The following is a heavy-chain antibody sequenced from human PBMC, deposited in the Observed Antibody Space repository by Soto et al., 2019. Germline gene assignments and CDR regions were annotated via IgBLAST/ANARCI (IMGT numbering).Heavy chain of an antibody. D-gene: IGHD2-2*02. V-gene: IGHV1-69*13. Sequence: SVKVSCKASGGTFSSYAISWVRQAPGQGVEWMGGSIPIFGTANYAQKFQGRVTITADESTSTAYMELSRLRSEDTAAYYCARDNHTLSYYYGMDVWGQGTTVTVSS. CDR1: GGTFSSYA. CDR3: ARDNHTLSYYYGMDV. CDR2: SIPIFGTA. J-gene: IGHJ6*02.